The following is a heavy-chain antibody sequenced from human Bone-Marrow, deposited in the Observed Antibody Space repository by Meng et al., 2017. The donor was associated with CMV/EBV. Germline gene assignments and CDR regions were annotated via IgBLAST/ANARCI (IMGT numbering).Heavy chain of an antibody. D-gene: IGHD3-9*01. V-gene: IGHV3-9*01. Sequence: SLRLSCAASGFTFDDYAMHWVRQAPGKGLEWVSGISWNSGSIGYADSVKGRFTISRDNAKNSLYLQMNSLRAEDTALYYCAKARFLTGNYGMDVWGQGTTVTVSS. J-gene: IGHJ6*02. CDR3: AKARFLTGNYGMDV. CDR1: GFTFDDYA. CDR2: ISWNSGSI.